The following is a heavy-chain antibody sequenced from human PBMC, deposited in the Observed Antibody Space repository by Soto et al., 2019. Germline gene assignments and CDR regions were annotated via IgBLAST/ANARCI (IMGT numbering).Heavy chain of an antibody. Sequence: PGGSLRLSCAASGFPFSNAWMNCLRQAPGKGLEWVGRIKSKTDGGTTDYAAPVKGRFTISRDDSKNTLYLQMNSLKTEDTAVYYCTTEDLFYNWFDPWGQGTLVTVSS. J-gene: IGHJ5*02. D-gene: IGHD2-21*01. CDR1: GFPFSNAW. CDR3: TTEDLFYNWFDP. CDR2: IKSKTDGGTT. V-gene: IGHV3-15*07.